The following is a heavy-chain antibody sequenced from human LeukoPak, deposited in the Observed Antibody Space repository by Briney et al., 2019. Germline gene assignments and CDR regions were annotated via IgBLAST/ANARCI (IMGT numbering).Heavy chain of an antibody. Sequence: QSGGSLRLSCAASGFTFSSYEMNWVRQAPGKGLEWVSYISSSGSTIYYADSVKGRFTISRDDAKNSLYLQMNSLRAEDTAVYCCAREYHRFGEPDGAFDTWGQGTMVTVSS. D-gene: IGHD3-10*01. V-gene: IGHV3-48*03. CDR1: GFTFSSYE. CDR2: ISSSGSTI. J-gene: IGHJ3*02. CDR3: AREYHRFGEPDGAFDT.